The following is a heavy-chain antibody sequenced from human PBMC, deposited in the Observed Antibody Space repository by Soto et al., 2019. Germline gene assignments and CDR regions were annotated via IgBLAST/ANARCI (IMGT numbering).Heavy chain of an antibody. CDR1: GYSISSGYY. CDR2: IYHSGST. CDR3: ARQYVDTAMVYNWFDP. Sequence: AETLSLTCAVSGYSISSGYYWGWIRQPPGKGLEWIGSIYHSGSTYYNPSLKSRVTISVDTSKNQFSLKLSSVTAADTAVYYCARQYVDTAMVYNWFDPRGKGTLVTVSS. V-gene: IGHV4-38-2*01. J-gene: IGHJ5*02. D-gene: IGHD5-18*01.